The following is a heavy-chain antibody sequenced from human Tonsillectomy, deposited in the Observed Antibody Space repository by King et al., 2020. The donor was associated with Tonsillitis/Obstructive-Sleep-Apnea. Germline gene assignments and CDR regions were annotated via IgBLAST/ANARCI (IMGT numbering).Heavy chain of an antibody. Sequence: QLVQSGAEVKKPGASVKVSCKTSGYTFIGYYMHWVRQAPGQGLEWMGWINPNTGGTNYAQKFQGRVSMTRDTSISTAYMVVSRLTSDDTAVYYCAREKVLVGATNYRFDPWGQGTLVTVSS. CDR1: GYTFIGYY. V-gene: IGHV1-2*02. CDR3: AREKVLVGATNYRFDP. CDR2: INPNTGGT. J-gene: IGHJ5*02. D-gene: IGHD2-15*01.